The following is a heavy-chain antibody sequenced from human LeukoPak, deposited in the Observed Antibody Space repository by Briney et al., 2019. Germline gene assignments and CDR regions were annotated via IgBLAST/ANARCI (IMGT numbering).Heavy chain of an antibody. CDR1: GFTFNFYT. J-gene: IGHJ4*02. CDR3: ARNYRSSSSHFDY. Sequence: GGSLRLSCAASGFTFNFYTMNWVRQAPGQGLEWVSSISSSSNVIYYADLVKGRFTISRDNAKNSLYLQMNNLTAVDTAVYYCARNYRSSSSHFDYWGQGSLVTVSS. D-gene: IGHD6-6*01. CDR2: ISSSSNVI. V-gene: IGHV3-21*01.